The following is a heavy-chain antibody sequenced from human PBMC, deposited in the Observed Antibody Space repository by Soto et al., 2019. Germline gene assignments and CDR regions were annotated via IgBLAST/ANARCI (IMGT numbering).Heavy chain of an antibody. CDR1: GFTFSSYC. CDR3: PRPYSSSWRHDAFAI. D-gene: IGHD6-13*01. CDR2: IWYDGSNK. V-gene: IGHV3-33*01. J-gene: IGHJ3*02. Sequence: GGSLRLSCAASGFTFSSYCMHWVRQAPGKGLEWVAVIWYDGSNKYYADSVKGRFTISRDNSKNTLYLQMNSLRAEDTAVYYCPRPYSSSWRHDAFAIWGQGTMVTVSS.